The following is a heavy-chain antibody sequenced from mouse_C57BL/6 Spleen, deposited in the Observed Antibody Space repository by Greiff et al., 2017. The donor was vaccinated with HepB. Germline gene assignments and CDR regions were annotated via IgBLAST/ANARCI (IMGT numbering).Heavy chain of an antibody. V-gene: IGHV1-50*01. J-gene: IGHJ2*01. CDR1: GYTFTSYW. D-gene: IGHD1-1*01. CDR3: ARKDYYGSSPY. CDR2: IDPSDSYT. Sequence: QVQLQQPGAELVKPGASVKLSCKASGYTFTSYWMQWVKQRPGQGLEWIGEIDPSDSYTNYNQKFKGKATLTVDTSSSTAYMQLSSLTSEDSAVYYCARKDYYGSSPYWGQGTTLTVSS.